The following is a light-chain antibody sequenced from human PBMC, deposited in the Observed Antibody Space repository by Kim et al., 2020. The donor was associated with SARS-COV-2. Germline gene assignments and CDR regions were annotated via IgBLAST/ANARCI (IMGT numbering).Light chain of an antibody. J-gene: IGKJ3*01. CDR3: QQYNTSPLT. Sequence: ASVGERVHITCRARQVIGNYVAWFQQKPGKAPKPLLYAASSLQSGVPSKFSGSGSGTDFTLTISSLQPEYFATYYCQQYNTSPLTFGPGTKVDIK. CDR1: QVIGNY. V-gene: IGKV1-16*02. CDR2: AAS.